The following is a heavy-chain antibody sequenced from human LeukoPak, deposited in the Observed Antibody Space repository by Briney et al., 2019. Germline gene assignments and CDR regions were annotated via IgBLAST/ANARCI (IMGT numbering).Heavy chain of an antibody. CDR2: ISGSGGST. Sequence: GGSLRLSCAASGFTFSSYAMSWVRQAPGKGLEWVSAISGSGGSTYYADSVKGRFTISRDNSKKTLYLQMNSLRAEDTAVYYCAKDGAVLWFGSKPFDYWGQGTLVTVSS. V-gene: IGHV3-23*01. J-gene: IGHJ4*02. CDR1: GFTFSSYA. CDR3: AKDGAVLWFGSKPFDY. D-gene: IGHD3-10*01.